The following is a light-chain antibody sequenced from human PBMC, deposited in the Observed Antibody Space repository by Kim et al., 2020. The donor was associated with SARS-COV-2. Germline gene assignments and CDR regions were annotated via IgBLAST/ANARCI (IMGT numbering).Light chain of an antibody. J-gene: IGKJ1*01. Sequence: EIVLTQSPGTLSLSPGERATLSCRASQSVSSSYLAWYQQKPGQAPRLLIYGASSRATGIPDRFSGSGSGTDFTLTISRLEPEDFAVYYCQQDGSSPPWTLGQGTKVDIK. V-gene: IGKV3-20*01. CDR1: QSVSSSY. CDR3: QQDGSSPPWT. CDR2: GAS.